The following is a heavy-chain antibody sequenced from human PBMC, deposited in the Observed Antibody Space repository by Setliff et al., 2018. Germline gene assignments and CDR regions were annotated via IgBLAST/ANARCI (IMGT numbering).Heavy chain of an antibody. CDR1: GYTFTDYS. D-gene: IGHD3-22*01. Sequence: AASVKVSCKASGYTFTDYSIHWVRQAPGQRLEWMGWINAGNGDTQLSQDFQGRLTITTDTSASTAYMELSSLRSEDMAVYFCARAGKYFDDTSGYYYDRDYWGQGTLVTVSS. V-gene: IGHV1-3*03. CDR3: ARAGKYFDDTSGYYYDRDY. CDR2: INAGNGDT. J-gene: IGHJ4*02.